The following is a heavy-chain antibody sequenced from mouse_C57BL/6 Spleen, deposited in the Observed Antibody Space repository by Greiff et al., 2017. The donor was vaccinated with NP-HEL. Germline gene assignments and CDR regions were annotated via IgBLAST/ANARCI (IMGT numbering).Heavy chain of an antibody. CDR1: GYTFTDYY. CDR2: INPNNGGT. CDR3: AREVITTNAMDY. D-gene: IGHD1-1*01. Sequence: VQLQQSGPELVKPGASVKISCKASGYTFTDYYMNWVKQSHGKSLEWIGDINPNNGGTSYNQKFKGKATLTVDKSSSTAYMELRSLTSEDSAVYYCAREVITTNAMDYWGQGTSVTVSS. V-gene: IGHV1-26*01. J-gene: IGHJ4*01.